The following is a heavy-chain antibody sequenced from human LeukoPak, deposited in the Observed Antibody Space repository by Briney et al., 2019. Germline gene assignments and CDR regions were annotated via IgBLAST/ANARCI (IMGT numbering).Heavy chain of an antibody. J-gene: IGHJ4*02. CDR1: GFSFSAYS. Sequence: GGSLTLSCAGSGFSFSAYSMNWVRQAPGKGLEWVSGITGSGANTYYADSVKGRFTISRDNSKNTLYLRMNSLRAEDTAVYYCYYYDSSGFYPQTKIDYWGQGTLVTVSS. CDR3: YYYDSSGFYPQTKIDY. V-gene: IGHV3-23*01. CDR2: ITGSGANT. D-gene: IGHD3-22*01.